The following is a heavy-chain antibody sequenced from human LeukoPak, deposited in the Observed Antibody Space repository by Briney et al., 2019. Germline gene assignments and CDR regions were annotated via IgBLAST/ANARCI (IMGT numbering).Heavy chain of an antibody. D-gene: IGHD6-19*01. J-gene: IGHJ3*02. CDR2: IYTSGST. Sequence: SETLSLTCTVSGGSINSGSYYWSWIRQPAGEGLEWIGRIYTSGSTNYNPSLKSRVTISGDTSKNQFSLKLSSVTAADTAVYYCATRKGWLLRGPFDIWGQGTMVTVSS. CDR3: ATRKGWLLRGPFDI. CDR1: GGSINSGSYY. V-gene: IGHV4-61*02.